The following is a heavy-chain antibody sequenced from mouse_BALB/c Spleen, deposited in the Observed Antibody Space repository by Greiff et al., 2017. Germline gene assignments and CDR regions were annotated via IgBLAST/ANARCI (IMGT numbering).Heavy chain of an antibody. D-gene: IGHD4-1*01. CDR1: GYTFTSYW. J-gene: IGHJ4*01. CDR2: INPSTGYT. Sequence: QVQLQQSGAELAKPGASVNMSCKASGYTFTSYWMHWVKQRPGQGLEWIGYINPSTGYTEYNQKFKDKATLTADKSSSTAYMQLSSLTSEDSAVYYCARFLGPWAMDYWGQGTSVTVSS. V-gene: IGHV1-7*01. CDR3: ARFLGPWAMDY.